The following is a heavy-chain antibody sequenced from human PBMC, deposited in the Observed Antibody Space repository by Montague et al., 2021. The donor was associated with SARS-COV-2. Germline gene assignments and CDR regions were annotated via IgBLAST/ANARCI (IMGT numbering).Heavy chain of an antibody. CDR2: IDNSGST. CDR3: ARLTGSRVYYYHYGLDV. D-gene: IGHD1-20*01. CDR1: GDSISESH. V-gene: IGHV4-4*09. J-gene: IGHJ6*02. Sequence: SETLSLTCTVSGDSISESHWSWIRQPPGKGLEWIGYIDNSGSTNYNPALEGRVNLSVSASNNQFYLTLRSVTAADTAVYYCARLTGSRVYYYHYGLDVWGQGTTVTVSS.